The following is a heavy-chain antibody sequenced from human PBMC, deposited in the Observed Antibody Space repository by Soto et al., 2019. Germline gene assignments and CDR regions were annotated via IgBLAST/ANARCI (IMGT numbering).Heavy chain of an antibody. J-gene: IGHJ4*02. V-gene: IGHV3-33*01. D-gene: IGHD4-17*01. Sequence: PEGSLRLSCSACGFTFSTYGVHRLRQAPGKGLECVAVIWYDGSNKYYADSVKGRFTISRDNSKNKLYLQMNILRAEDTAVYYCARGNLHDYGDYPPDYWGQGT. CDR3: ARGNLHDYGDYPPDY. CDR2: IWYDGSNK. CDR1: GFTFSTYG.